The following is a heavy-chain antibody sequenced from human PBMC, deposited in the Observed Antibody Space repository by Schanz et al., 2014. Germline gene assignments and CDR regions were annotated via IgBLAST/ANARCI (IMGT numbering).Heavy chain of an antibody. CDR2: INSVGSNT. V-gene: IGHV3-74*01. Sequence: EVQLVQSGGGLVQPGGSLRLSCAASGFTFSSHWMHWVRQDPGKGLVWVARINSVGSNTDYADSVTGRFTISRDNAKNTLYLQMNTLRAEDTAVYYCAASSGWHPSTDYWGQGTLVNVSS. D-gene: IGHD6-19*01. J-gene: IGHJ4*02. CDR3: AASSGWHPSTDY. CDR1: GFTFSSHW.